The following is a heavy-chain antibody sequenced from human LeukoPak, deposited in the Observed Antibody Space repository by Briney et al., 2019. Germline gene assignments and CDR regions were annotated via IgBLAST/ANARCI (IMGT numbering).Heavy chain of an antibody. CDR1: GYSITSYL. CDR2: ISPSDSDT. Sequence: GASLKISCKGSGYSITSYLIGWVRQLPGKGLEWMGIISPSDSDTRYRPSFQGQVTISADKSISTAYLQWSSLKAPDTAMYYCARHQGVSSSSLDYWGQGTLVTVSS. D-gene: IGHD6-6*01. V-gene: IGHV5-51*01. CDR3: ARHQGVSSSSLDY. J-gene: IGHJ4*02.